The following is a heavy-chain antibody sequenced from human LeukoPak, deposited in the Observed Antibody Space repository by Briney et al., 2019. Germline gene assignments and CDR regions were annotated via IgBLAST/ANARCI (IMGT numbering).Heavy chain of an antibody. J-gene: IGHJ3*02. CDR1: GFTVSSNY. CDR2: IYSGGST. Sequence: GGSLRLSCAASGFTVSSNYMSWVRQAPGKGLEWVSVIYSGGSTYYADSVKGRFTISRHNSKNTLYLQMNSLRAEDTAVYYCASRRVGATTLTYAFDIWGQGTMVTVSS. V-gene: IGHV3-53*04. D-gene: IGHD1-26*01. CDR3: ASRRVGATTLTYAFDI.